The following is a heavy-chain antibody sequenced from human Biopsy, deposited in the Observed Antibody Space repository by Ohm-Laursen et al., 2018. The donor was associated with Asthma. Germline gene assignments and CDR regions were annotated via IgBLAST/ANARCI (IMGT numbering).Heavy chain of an antibody. D-gene: IGHD6-19*01. CDR1: GGTFSNFA. CDR3: ARYQVGYSSGWSLLLKKIYYSGMDV. V-gene: IGHV1-69*13. Sequence: GASVKVSCNAPGGTFSNFAISWVRQAPGQGLEWLGGIMTVFGTTNYAQKFQGRVTITADESTSTAYMEVTSLRSEDTAIYYCARYQVGYSSGWSLLLKKIYYSGMDVWGQGTAVTVSS. CDR2: IMTVFGTT. J-gene: IGHJ6*02.